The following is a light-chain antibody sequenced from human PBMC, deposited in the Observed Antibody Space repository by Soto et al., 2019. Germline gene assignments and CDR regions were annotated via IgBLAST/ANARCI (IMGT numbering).Light chain of an antibody. CDR2: DAS. J-gene: IGKJ3*01. Sequence: EIVLTQSPGTLSLSPGERATLSCRASQYVSTTFFAWYQQKPGQAPRLLIYDASNRATGIPARFSGSGSGTDFTLTISSLEPEDFAVYYCQQRSNWPRFTFGPGTKVDIK. CDR1: QYVSTTF. V-gene: IGKV3-11*01. CDR3: QQRSNWPRFT.